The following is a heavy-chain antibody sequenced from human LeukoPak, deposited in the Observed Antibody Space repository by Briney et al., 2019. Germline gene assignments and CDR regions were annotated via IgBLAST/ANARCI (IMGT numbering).Heavy chain of an antibody. Sequence: PGGSLRLSCSASGFTFSTSAMHWVRQAPGKGLEYVSFITYNGGSTYNADSVKGRFTISRDNAKNSLFLQMNSLRAEDTAVYYCARDIATAGHFAFDYWGQGTLVTVSS. CDR2: ITYNGGST. J-gene: IGHJ4*02. CDR3: ARDIATAGHFAFDY. D-gene: IGHD6-13*01. CDR1: GFTFSTSA. V-gene: IGHV3-64*04.